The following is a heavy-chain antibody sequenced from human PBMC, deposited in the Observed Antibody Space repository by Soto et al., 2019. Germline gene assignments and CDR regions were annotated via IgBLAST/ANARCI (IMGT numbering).Heavy chain of an antibody. D-gene: IGHD3-10*01. CDR3: AKSPTMVRGLIFDY. J-gene: IGHJ4*02. CDR2: IRGSGDNT. Sequence: EVQLLESGGGLVQPGGSLRLSCAASGFTFSSYSLSWVRQAPGKGLDWVSAIRGSGDNTYYADSVKGRFTISRDNTKNTLYLQMNSLRAEDTAVYCCAKSPTMVRGLIFDYWGQGALVTVSS. V-gene: IGHV3-23*01. CDR1: GFTFSSYS.